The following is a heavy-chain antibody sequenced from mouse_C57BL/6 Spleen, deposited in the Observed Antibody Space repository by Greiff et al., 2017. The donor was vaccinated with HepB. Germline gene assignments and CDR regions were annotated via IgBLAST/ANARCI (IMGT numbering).Heavy chain of an antibody. D-gene: IGHD1-1*01. V-gene: IGHV5-6*02. CDR2: ISSGGSYT. J-gene: IGHJ1*03. CDR1: GFTFSSYG. Sequence: EVMLVESGGDLVKPGGSLKLSCAASGFTFSSYGMSWVRQTPDKRLEWVATISSGGSYTYYPDSVKGRFTISRDNAKNTLYLQMSSLKSEDTAMYYCARRGTTVVASYWYFDVWGTGTTVTVSS. CDR3: ARRGTTVVASYWYFDV.